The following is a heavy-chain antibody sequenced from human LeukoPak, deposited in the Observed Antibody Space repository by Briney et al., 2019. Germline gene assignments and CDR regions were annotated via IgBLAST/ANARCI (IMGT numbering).Heavy chain of an antibody. CDR3: ASYGSGSYYYYYYYMDV. Sequence: PSETLSLTCAVSGGSISSSNWWSWVRQPPGKGLEWIGEIYHSGSTNYNPSLKSRVTISVDKSKNQFSLKLSSVTAADTAVYYCASYGSGSYYYYYYYMDVWGKGTTVTVSS. CDR1: GGSISSSNW. CDR2: IYHSGST. J-gene: IGHJ6*03. V-gene: IGHV4-4*02. D-gene: IGHD3-10*01.